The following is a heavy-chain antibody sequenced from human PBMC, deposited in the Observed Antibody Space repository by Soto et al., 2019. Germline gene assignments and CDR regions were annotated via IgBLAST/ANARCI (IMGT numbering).Heavy chain of an antibody. Sequence: SETLSLTCTVSGDSISSYYWSWIRQPPGKGLEWIGYIYHSGSTYYNPSLKSRVTISVDRSKNQFSLKLSSVTAADTAVYYCARAPILRYFDWLSYGMDVWGQGTTVTVSS. V-gene: IGHV4-59*12. D-gene: IGHD3-9*01. CDR1: GDSISSYY. J-gene: IGHJ6*02. CDR2: IYHSGST. CDR3: ARAPILRYFDWLSYGMDV.